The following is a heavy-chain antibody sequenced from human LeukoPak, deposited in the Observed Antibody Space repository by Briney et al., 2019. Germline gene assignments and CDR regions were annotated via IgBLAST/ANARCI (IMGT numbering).Heavy chain of an antibody. CDR3: ARGIADPYSFDS. D-gene: IGHD6-13*01. Sequence: PSETLSLTCTVSGGSINFYYWSWIRQPAGKGLEWIGRICSTGSTNYSPSLKSRVTMSVDKSKNQFSLNLSSVTAADTAVYYCARGIADPYSFDSWGQGTLVTVSS. CDR1: GGSINFYY. CDR2: ICSTGST. V-gene: IGHV4-4*07. J-gene: IGHJ4*02.